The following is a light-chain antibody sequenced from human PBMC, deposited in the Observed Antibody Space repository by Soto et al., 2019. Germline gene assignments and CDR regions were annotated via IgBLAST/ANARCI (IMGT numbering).Light chain of an antibody. CDR3: QQHGSSPLT. Sequence: EIVLTQSPGTLSLSPGERATLSCRASQSVSSSYLAWYQQKPGQAPRLLIYGANNRATGISDRFSGSGSGTDFTLTISRLESDDFAVYYCQQHGSSPLTFGGGTKLDIK. V-gene: IGKV3-20*01. CDR2: GAN. CDR1: QSVSSSY. J-gene: IGKJ4*01.